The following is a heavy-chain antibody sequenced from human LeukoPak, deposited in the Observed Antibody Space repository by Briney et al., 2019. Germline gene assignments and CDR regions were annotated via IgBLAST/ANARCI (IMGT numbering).Heavy chain of an antibody. CDR3: GRDPAAGPNHHYHMHV. Sequence: GASVKVSCKASGYTFTSYYMHWVRQAPGQGLEWMGIINPSGGSTSYAQKFQGRVTMTRDMSTITVYMELSSLRSEDTAGYYCGRDPAAGPNHHYHMHVWAKGPTVTVSS. CDR1: GYTFTSYY. J-gene: IGHJ6*03. D-gene: IGHD6-13*01. CDR2: INPSGGST. V-gene: IGHV1-46*01.